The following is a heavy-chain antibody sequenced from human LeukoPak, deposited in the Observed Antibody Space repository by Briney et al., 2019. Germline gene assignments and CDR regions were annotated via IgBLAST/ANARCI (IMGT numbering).Heavy chain of an antibody. CDR1: GFTIKNIY. V-gene: IGHV3-53*01. J-gene: IGHJ4*02. CDR2: IYIADTT. Sequence: PGGSLRLSCAASGFTIKNIYMTWVRQAPQKGLEWVSAIYIADTTHYADSVKGRFTISRDRSKNTLYLQMNDLRVEDTAVYYCVRISHDFWSARSNLQYYLCFWGQGTLVTVSS. CDR3: VRISHDFWSARSNLQYYLCF. D-gene: IGHD3-3*01.